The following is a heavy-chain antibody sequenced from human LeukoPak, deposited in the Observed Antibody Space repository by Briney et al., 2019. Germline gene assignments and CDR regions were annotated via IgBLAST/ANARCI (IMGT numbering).Heavy chain of an antibody. CDR2: IYYSGST. CDR3: ARDRPWATRGLDY. J-gene: IGHJ4*02. D-gene: IGHD6-6*01. CDR1: GGSLSHYY. V-gene: IGHV4-59*01. Sequence: SETLSLTCTVSGGSLSHYYWNWIRQPSGKGLEWIGYIYYSGSTSYNPSLKSRATLSVDTSKNQFSLKLNSVTAADTAVYYCARDRPWATRGLDYWGQGTLVTVSS.